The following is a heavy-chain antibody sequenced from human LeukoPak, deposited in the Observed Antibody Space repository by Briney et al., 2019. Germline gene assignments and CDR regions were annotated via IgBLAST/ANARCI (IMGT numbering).Heavy chain of an antibody. CDR1: GGSISSYY. J-gene: IGHJ6*03. V-gene: IGHV4-59*08. CDR3: AKGLYESSGRYYYHIDV. D-gene: IGHD3-22*01. CDR2: IYYSGST. Sequence: PSETLSLTCTVSGGSISSYYWSWIRQPPGKGLEWIGYIYYSGSTNYSPSLQSRITISVDTSKNQFSLKMSSVTAADTAVYYCAKGLYESSGRYYYHIDVWGKGTAVTIS.